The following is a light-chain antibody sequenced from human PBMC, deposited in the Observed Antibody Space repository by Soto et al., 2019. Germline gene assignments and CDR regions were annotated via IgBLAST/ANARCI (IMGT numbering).Light chain of an antibody. Sequence: QSALTQPASVSGSAGQSITISCTGSSSDVGAYKYVSWYQQYPGKAPKLIIYEVGHRPSGVSNRFSGSKSGKTASLTISELQAEDEADYYCGSLTTTSTVVFGGGTKVTVL. J-gene: IGLJ2*01. V-gene: IGLV2-14*01. CDR1: SSDVGAYKY. CDR3: GSLTTTSTVV. CDR2: EVG.